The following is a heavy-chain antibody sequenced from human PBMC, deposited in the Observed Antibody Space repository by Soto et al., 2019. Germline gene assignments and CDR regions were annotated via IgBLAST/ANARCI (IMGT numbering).Heavy chain of an antibody. J-gene: IGHJ4*02. CDR3: ANWPVGG. CDR1: GFTFSKYW. CDR2: INEDGTSP. Sequence: EVQLMESGGGSVQPGGSLRLSCAASGFTFSKYWMHWVRQAPGKGLVWVSRINEDGTSPAYADSVKGRFTTSRDNAKNTVDLQPTSLRPDATAVYYCANWPVGGWGRGTLVTVSS. D-gene: IGHD1-1*01. V-gene: IGHV3-74*01.